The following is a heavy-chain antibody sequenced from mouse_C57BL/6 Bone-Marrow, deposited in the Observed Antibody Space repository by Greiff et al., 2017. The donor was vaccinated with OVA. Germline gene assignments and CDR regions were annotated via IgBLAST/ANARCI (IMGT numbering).Heavy chain of an antibody. CDR2: IHPSDSDT. J-gene: IGHJ4*01. V-gene: IGHV1-74*01. D-gene: IGHD1-1*01. CDR1: GYTFTSYW. Sequence: VQLQQPGADLVKPGASVKVSCKASGYTFTSYWMHWVQQRPGQGLEWIGRIHPSDSDTNYNQKFKGKATLTVDKSSSTTYMQLSSLTSEDSAVYYCAIEDSNCYEGFYAMDYWGQGTSVTVSS. CDR3: AIEDSNCYEGFYAMDY.